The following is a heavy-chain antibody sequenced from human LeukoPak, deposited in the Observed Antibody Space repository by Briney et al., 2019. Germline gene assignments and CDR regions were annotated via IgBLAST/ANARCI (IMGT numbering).Heavy chain of an antibody. V-gene: IGHV3-33*01. D-gene: IGHD6-19*01. CDR3: ARDSLGTSSGWFDP. J-gene: IGHJ5*02. Sequence: PGRSLRLSCAASGFTFGSFGIHWVRQAPGRGLEWVAVIWSDGINKYYGDSVKGRFTISRDNSKNTLYLQMNSLRAEDTAVYYCARDSLGTSSGWFDPWGQGTLVTVSS. CDR2: IWSDGINK. CDR1: GFTFGSFG.